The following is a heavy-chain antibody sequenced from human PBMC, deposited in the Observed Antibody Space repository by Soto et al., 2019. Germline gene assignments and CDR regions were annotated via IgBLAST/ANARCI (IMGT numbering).Heavy chain of an antibody. CDR1: GASISSGGYY. CDR2: IYYIGTS. D-gene: IGHD3-16*02. CDR3: ARVLRDVLSDRYYWYFDL. V-gene: IGHV4-31*03. Sequence: QVQLQESGPGLVKPSQTLSLTCTVSGASISSGGYYWGWIRQHPGKGLEWIGFIYYIGTSYYNPSLESRITLSVDTTKNHFSLKLTSVTAADTAVYSCARVLRDVLSDRYYWYFDLWGRGTLVTVSS. J-gene: IGHJ2*01.